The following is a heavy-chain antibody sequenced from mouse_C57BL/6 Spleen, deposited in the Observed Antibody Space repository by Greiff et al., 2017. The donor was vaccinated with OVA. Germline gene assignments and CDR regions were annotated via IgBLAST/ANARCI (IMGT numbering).Heavy chain of an antibody. Sequence: DVMLVESGGGLVKPGGSLKLSCAASGFTFSDYGMHWVRQAPEKGLEWVAYISSGSSTIYYADTVKGRFTISRDNAKNTLFLQMTSLRSEDTAMYYCASLGHYAMDYWGQGTSVTVSS. CDR1: GFTFSDYG. CDR2: ISSGSSTI. J-gene: IGHJ4*01. V-gene: IGHV5-17*01. CDR3: ASLGHYAMDY. D-gene: IGHD3-1*01.